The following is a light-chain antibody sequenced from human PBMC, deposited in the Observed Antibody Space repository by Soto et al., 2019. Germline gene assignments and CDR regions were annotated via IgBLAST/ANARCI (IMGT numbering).Light chain of an antibody. V-gene: IGKV1-39*01. CDR3: QQSYSTPWT. CDR1: QSISSY. J-gene: IGKJ1*01. Sequence: DIQRTQSPSSLAASVGGGVTISCRASQSISSYLNWYQQKPGKAHKLLIYAASSLQSGVPSRFSGSGSGTDFTLTISSLQPDDSATHYCQQSYSTPWTFGQGTKVDIK. CDR2: AAS.